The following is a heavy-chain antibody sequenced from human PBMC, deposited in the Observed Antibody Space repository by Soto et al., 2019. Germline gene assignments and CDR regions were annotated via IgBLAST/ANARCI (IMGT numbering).Heavy chain of an antibody. D-gene: IGHD3-16*01. CDR2: ISGYNGTT. Sequence: ASGKVSCKASGLTFTVYGISWLRQAPGRGLEWMGWISGYNGTTKYAQKIRGRVSMTTDTSTSTAYMELRSLRYDDTAVFYCARDSPRLGIGWNWFDHWCQRTLVTVYS. CDR1: GLTFTVYG. J-gene: IGHJ5*02. CDR3: ARDSPRLGIGWNWFDH. V-gene: IGHV1-18*04.